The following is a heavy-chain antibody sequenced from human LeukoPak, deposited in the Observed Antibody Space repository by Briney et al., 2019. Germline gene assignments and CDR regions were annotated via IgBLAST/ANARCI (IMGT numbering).Heavy chain of an antibody. J-gene: IGHJ4*02. Sequence: PGGSLRLSCAASGFTFSSYAMSWVRQAPGNGLEWVSAISGSGGSTYYADSVKGRFTISRDNYNNTPYLQMNSLRAEDTAVCYCASNVIWAYFDYWGQGTLVSVPS. CDR1: GFTFSSYA. CDR2: ISGSGGST. CDR3: ASNVIWAYFDY. V-gene: IGHV3-23*01. D-gene: IGHD2-21*01.